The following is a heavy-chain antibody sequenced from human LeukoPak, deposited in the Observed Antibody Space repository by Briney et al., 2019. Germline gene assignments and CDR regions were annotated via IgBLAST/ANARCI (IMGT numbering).Heavy chain of an antibody. CDR2: INHSGST. CDR1: GGSFSGYY. D-gene: IGHD4-11*01. CDR3: ARPPDSSDYGAAFDS. V-gene: IGHV4-34*01. Sequence: SETLSLTCAVYGGSFSGYYWSWIRQPPGKGLEWIGEINHSGSTNYNPSLKSRVTISVDTSKNQFSLRLTSVTAADTAVYYCARPPDSSDYGAAFDSWGQGTLVTVSS. J-gene: IGHJ4*02.